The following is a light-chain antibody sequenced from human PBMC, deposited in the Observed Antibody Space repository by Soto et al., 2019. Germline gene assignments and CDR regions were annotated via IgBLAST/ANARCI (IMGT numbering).Light chain of an antibody. CDR3: QQYYSIPFT. CDR1: QTVLYNSNNKNH. V-gene: IGKV4-1*01. Sequence: DFVMTQAPDSLAVSLGERATINCKSSQTVLYNSNNKNHLGWFQQKPGHPPKLLIYRASTRASGVPDRFSGSGSGTDFTLTISSLQAEDVAVYYCQQYYSIPFTFGQGTKLEIK. CDR2: RAS. J-gene: IGKJ2*01.